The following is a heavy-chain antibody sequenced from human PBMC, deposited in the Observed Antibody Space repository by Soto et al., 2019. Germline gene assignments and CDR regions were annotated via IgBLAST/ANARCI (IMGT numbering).Heavy chain of an antibody. D-gene: IGHD3-3*01. J-gene: IGHJ4*02. V-gene: IGHV1-18*01. CDR3: ARTLNEWLLGLD. CDR1: GYTFTSYG. Sequence: QVKLVQSGAEVKKPGASVKVSCKASGYTFTSYGISWVRKAPGQGLEWMGWISAYNGNTNYAQKFQGRVTMTTDTSTCTAYMELRSLRSDDTAVYYCARTLNEWLLGLDWGQGTLVTVSS. CDR2: ISAYNGNT.